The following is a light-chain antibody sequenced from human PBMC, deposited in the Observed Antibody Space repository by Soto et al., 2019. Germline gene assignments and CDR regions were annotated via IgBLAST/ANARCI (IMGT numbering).Light chain of an antibody. J-gene: IGKJ5*01. V-gene: IGKV2-28*01. Sequence: EIVLTQSPLSLPVTPGEPAPISCRSSQSLLHSSGYNYVDWYLQKPGQSPQLLIYLVSNRASGVPERFSGSGSGTDFTLKISRVEAEDVGHYYCMQALQTPLTFGQGTRLEI. CDR2: LVS. CDR3: MQALQTPLT. CDR1: QSLLHSSGYNY.